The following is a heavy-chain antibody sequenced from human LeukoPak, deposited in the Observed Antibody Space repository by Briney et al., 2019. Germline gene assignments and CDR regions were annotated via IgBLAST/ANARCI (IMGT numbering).Heavy chain of an antibody. V-gene: IGHV3-30-3*01. CDR3: AKGLGGSYFN. D-gene: IGHD1-26*01. CDR2: ISYDGSNK. J-gene: IGHJ4*02. Sequence: GGSLRLSCAASGFTFSSYAMHWVRQAPGKGLEWVAVISYDGSNKYYADSVKGRFTISRDNSKNTLYLQMNSLRAEDTAVYYCAKGLGGSYFNWGQGTLVTVSS. CDR1: GFTFSSYA.